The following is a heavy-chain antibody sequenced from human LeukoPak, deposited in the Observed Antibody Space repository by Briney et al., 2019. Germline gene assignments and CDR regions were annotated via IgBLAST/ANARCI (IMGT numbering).Heavy chain of an antibody. Sequence: ASVKVSCKASGYTFTSYAMNWVRQAPGQGLEWMGWINTNTGNPTYAQGFTGRFVFSLDTSVSTAYLQISSLKAEDTAVYYCAGDYRDSSSWYGENYYYMDVWGKGTTVTVSS. D-gene: IGHD6-13*01. CDR2: INTNTGNP. CDR1: GYTFTSYA. J-gene: IGHJ6*03. V-gene: IGHV7-4-1*02. CDR3: AGDYRDSSSWYGENYYYMDV.